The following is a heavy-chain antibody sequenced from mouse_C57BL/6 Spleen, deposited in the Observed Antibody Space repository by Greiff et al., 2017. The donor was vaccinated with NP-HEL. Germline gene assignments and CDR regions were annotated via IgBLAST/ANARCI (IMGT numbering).Heavy chain of an antibody. J-gene: IGHJ2*01. D-gene: IGHD3-2*02. CDR1: GYTFTNYW. CDR3: ARLSSGYNFDY. V-gene: IGHV1-63*01. Sequence: QVQLKQSGAELVRPGTSVKMSCKASGYTFTNYWIGWAKQRPGHGLEWIGDIYPGGGYTNYNEKFKGKATLTADKSSSTAYMQFSSLTSEDSAIYYCARLSSGYNFDYWGQGTTLTVSS. CDR2: IYPGGGYT.